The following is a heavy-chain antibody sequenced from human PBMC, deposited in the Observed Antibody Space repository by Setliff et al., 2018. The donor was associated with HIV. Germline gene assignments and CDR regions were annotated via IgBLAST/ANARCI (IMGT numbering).Heavy chain of an antibody. CDR1: GGSFSGYY. CDR2: INHRGIA. Sequence: SETLSLTCAVYGGSFSGYYWTWIRQSPSGLEWIGEINHRGIANSSPYLKSRVTISIYMSKNHFSLTLKSVTAADTAIYYCARVLTSPAAAGSWGQGMLVTVPQ. V-gene: IGHV4-34*01. CDR3: ARVLTSPAAAGS. D-gene: IGHD6-13*01. J-gene: IGHJ5*02.